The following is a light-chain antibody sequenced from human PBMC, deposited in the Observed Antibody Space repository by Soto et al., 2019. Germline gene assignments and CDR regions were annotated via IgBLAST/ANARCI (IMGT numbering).Light chain of an antibody. CDR1: QPIKTW. CDR2: TAS. J-gene: IGKJ3*01. V-gene: IGKV1-12*02. Sequence: DIQLTQSPASVSAAVGDRINISCRASQPIKTWLAWYQQKPGKGPKLLIYTASTLETGVPSRFSGSGSGTDFPLTISSLQPEDAAIYSCQQADSFPFTFGPGAKV. CDR3: QQADSFPFT.